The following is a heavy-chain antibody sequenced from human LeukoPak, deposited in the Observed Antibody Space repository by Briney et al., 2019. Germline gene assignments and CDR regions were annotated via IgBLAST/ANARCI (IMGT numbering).Heavy chain of an antibody. Sequence: GRSLRLSCAASGFTFSSYCMHWVRQAPGKGLEWVAVISYDGSNKYYADSVKGRFTISRDNSKNTLYLQMNSLRAEDTAVYYCEKDHGFGRPSGCFDYWGQGTLVTVSS. V-gene: IGHV3-30*18. J-gene: IGHJ4*02. CDR1: GFTFSSYC. CDR3: EKDHGFGRPSGCFDY. CDR2: ISYDGSNK. D-gene: IGHD6-19*01.